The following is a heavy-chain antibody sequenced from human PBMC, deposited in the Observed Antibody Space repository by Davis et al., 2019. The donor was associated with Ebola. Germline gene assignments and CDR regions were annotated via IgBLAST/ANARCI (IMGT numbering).Heavy chain of an antibody. V-gene: IGHV4-59*01. D-gene: IGHD5-18*01. J-gene: IGHJ5*02. Sequence: SETLSLTCPVSGGSITSYYWSWIRQPPGRGLEWIGYIYYSGSTNYNPSLKSRVTISVDTSKNQFSLKLSSVTAADTAVYYCARAPTAMVQGRWFDPWGQGTLVTVSS. CDR2: IYYSGST. CDR3: ARAPTAMVQGRWFDP. CDR1: GGSITSYY.